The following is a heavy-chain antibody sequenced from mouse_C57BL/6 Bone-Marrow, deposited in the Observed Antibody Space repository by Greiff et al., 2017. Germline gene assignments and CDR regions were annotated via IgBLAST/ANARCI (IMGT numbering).Heavy chain of an antibody. Sequence: QVHVKQSGAELVKPGASVKLSCKASGYTFTEYTIHWVKQRSGQGLEWIGWFYPGSGSIKYNEKFKDKATLTADKSSSSVYMELSSLSSEDSAVYWCARHGGAWFAYWGQGTLVTVSA. CDR2: FYPGSGSI. CDR1: GYTFTEYT. CDR3: ARHGGAWFAY. J-gene: IGHJ3*01. V-gene: IGHV1-62-2*01.